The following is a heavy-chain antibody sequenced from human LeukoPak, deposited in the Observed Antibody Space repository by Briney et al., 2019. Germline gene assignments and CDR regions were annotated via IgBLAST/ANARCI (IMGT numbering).Heavy chain of an antibody. Sequence: ASVKVSCKASGYTFTSYGISWVRQAPGQGLEWMGWISAYNGNTNYAQKLQGRVTMTTDTSTSTAYMELRSLRSDDTAVYYCARGLTYYDILTGYSPGNAFDIWGQGTMVTVSS. CDR3: ARGLTYYDILTGYSPGNAFDI. CDR1: GYTFTSYG. CDR2: ISAYNGNT. J-gene: IGHJ3*02. V-gene: IGHV1-18*01. D-gene: IGHD3-9*01.